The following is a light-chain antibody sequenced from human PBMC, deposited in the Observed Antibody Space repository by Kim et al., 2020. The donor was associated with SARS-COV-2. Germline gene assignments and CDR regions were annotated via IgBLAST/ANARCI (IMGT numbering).Light chain of an antibody. Sequence: SPAERPAPSSTASQSIVTYLAWYQHKPGQAPRLLIYDVFTRAPGVPARFSGSGSGTDFTLTISVVEPEDFAVYYCQQRSHWPPRYTFGQGTKLEI. CDR2: DVF. V-gene: IGKV3-11*01. CDR1: QSIVTY. CDR3: QQRSHWPPRYT. J-gene: IGKJ2*01.